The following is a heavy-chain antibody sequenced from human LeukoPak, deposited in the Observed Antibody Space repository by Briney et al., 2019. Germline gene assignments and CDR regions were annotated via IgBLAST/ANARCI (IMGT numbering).Heavy chain of an antibody. Sequence: GGSLRLSCAASGFTFSDYYMSWIRQAPGKELEWVSYISSSGSTIYYADSVKGRFTISRDNAKNSLYLQMNSLRAEDTAVYYCASTPIAVAGTGFDYWGQGTLVTVSS. CDR2: ISSSGSTI. D-gene: IGHD6-19*01. CDR1: GFTFSDYY. CDR3: ASTPIAVAGTGFDY. V-gene: IGHV3-11*01. J-gene: IGHJ4*02.